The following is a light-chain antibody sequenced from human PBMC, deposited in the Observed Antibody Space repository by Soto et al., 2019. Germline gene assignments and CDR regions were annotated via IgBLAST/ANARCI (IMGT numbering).Light chain of an antibody. CDR1: QSVRSSH. Sequence: IVLTPSPGTLSLSTGEISTLSWRASQSVRSSHLAWYQQEPGQARRRLIYDASSSSTGIPVSFSCSEYETCFTLTISSLEPEDVAVYYCQQCSNWPLTFGGGTKADI. CDR3: QQCSNWPLT. J-gene: IGKJ4*01. CDR2: DAS. V-gene: IGKV3D-20*02.